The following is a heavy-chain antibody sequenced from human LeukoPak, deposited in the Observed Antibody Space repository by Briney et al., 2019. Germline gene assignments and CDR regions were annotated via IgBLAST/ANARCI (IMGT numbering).Heavy chain of an antibody. CDR1: GFTFSSYA. Sequence: GGSLRLSCAASGFTFSSYAMSWVRQAPGKGLEGVSGLTGSGGNTYYADSLKGRFTISRDNSKNTLSLQMNSLRAEDAAVYYCVKFRGIQHYNYHMDVWGKGTTVTVSS. CDR2: LTGSGGNT. V-gene: IGHV3-23*01. D-gene: IGHD3-10*01. CDR3: VKFRGIQHYNYHMDV. J-gene: IGHJ6*03.